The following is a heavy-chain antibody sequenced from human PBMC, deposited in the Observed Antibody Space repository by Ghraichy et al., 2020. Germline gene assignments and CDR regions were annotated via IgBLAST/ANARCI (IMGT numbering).Heavy chain of an antibody. D-gene: IGHD6-19*01. V-gene: IGHV3-33*01. Sequence: GGSLRLSCAASGFTFSSYGMHWVRQAPGKGLEWVAVIWYDGSNKYYADSVKGRFTISRDNSKNTLYLQMNSLRAEDTAVYYCARDPTEYSSGWYGYWGQGTLFTVSS. CDR1: GFTFSSYG. CDR2: IWYDGSNK. CDR3: ARDPTEYSSGWYGY. J-gene: IGHJ4*02.